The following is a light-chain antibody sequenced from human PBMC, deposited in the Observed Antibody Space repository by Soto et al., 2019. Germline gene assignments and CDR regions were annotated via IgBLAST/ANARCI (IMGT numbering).Light chain of an antibody. CDR2: GTN. V-gene: IGLV8-61*01. CDR1: SGSVSSNYH. CDR3: VLSLGSGIWM. J-gene: IGLJ3*02. Sequence: QTVVTQEPSFSVSPGGTVTLTCGLTSGSVSSNYHPSWYQQTPGQPPRTLIYGTNIRSVGVPDRFSGPILGNKAALTITGAQADDDSDYYCVLSLGSGIWMFGGGTKLTVL.